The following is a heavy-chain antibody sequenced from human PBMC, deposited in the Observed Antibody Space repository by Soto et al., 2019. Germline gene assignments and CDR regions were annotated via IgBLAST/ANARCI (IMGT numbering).Heavy chain of an antibody. CDR3: ARNMDYYYGRGSGNGHGV. J-gene: IGHJ6*02. Sequence: QVRLVQSGAEVKEPGDSVRVSCEASGYTFTAYHIHWVRQAPGQGLEWMGWINPKLGDKGYAQDVQGRVSMTSDRSISTVYMELSRLTSDDTAIYYCARNMDYYYGRGSGNGHGVWGQGTTVTVFS. V-gene: IGHV1-2*02. D-gene: IGHD3-10*02. CDR1: GYTFTAYH. CDR2: INPKLGDK.